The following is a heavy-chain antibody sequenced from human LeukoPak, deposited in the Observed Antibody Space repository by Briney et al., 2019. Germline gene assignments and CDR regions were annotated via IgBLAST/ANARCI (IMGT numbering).Heavy chain of an antibody. CDR2: IRYDGSNK. CDR3: AKDGDTMSGTYYYDMDV. J-gene: IGHJ6*03. D-gene: IGHD1-26*01. Sequence: GGSLRLSCAASGFTFSSYAIHWVRQAPGKGLEWVAFIRYDGSNKYYADSVKGRFTISRDNSKNTLYLQMNSLRGEDTAVYYCAKDGDTMSGTYYYDMDVWGKGTTVTISS. CDR1: GFTFSSYA. V-gene: IGHV3-30*02.